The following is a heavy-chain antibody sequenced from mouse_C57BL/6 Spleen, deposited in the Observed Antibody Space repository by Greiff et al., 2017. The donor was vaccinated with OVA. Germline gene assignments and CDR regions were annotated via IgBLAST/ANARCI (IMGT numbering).Heavy chain of an antibody. J-gene: IGHJ4*01. CDR2: IYPGDGDT. CDR1: GYAFSSSW. CDR3: ARKEGAMDY. Sequence: VQLQESGPELVKPGASVKISCKASGYAFSSSWMIWVKQRPGKGLEWIGRIYPGDGDTNYNGKFKGKATLTADKSSSTAYMQLSSLTSEDSAVYFCARKEGAMDYWGQGTSVTVSS. V-gene: IGHV1-82*01.